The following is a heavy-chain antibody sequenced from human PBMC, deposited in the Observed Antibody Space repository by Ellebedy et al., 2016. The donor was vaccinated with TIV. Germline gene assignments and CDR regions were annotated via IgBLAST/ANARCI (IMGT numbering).Heavy chain of an antibody. V-gene: IGHV3-20*04. CDR1: GFTFDNYG. J-gene: IGHJ3*02. CDR3: ARSDDYGDYVDAFHI. CDR2: INWNGGST. D-gene: IGHD4-17*01. Sequence: PGGSLRLSCAASGFTFDNYGMSWVRQAPGKGLEWVSGINWNGGSTGYADSVKGRFTISRDNAKNSLYLQMNSLRAEDTAWYYCARSDDYGDYVDAFHIWGQGTMVTVSS.